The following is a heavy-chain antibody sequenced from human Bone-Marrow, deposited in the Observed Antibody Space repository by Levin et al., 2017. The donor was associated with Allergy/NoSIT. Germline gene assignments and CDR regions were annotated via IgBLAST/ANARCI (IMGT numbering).Heavy chain of an antibody. CDR3: ARGDDSSGYYYGYFDS. J-gene: IGHJ4*02. V-gene: IGHV1-69*04. D-gene: IGHD3-22*01. CDR2: IIPVLDII. CDR1: GGTFSTYA. Sequence: GGSLRLSCKASGGTFSTYAFSWVRQAPGQGLEWMGRIIPVLDIINYAQKFQGRVTITADKSTNTVYMELSSLRSEDTAIYYCARGDDSSGYYYGYFDSWGQGTLVTVSS.